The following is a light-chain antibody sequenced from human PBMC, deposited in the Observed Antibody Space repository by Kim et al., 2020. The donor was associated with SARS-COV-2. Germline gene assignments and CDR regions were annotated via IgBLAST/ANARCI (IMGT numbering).Light chain of an antibody. V-gene: IGKV3-15*01. CDR3: QHYNNWCT. Sequence: LLVSAGERAPLSCRASQSVGSKLAWYQQKPGQAPRLLNCDASTRATGIPARFSGSGSGTDFTLTINRLQSEDFAVYYCQHYNNWCTFGQGTKLEI. CDR2: DAS. CDR1: QSVGSK. J-gene: IGKJ2*02.